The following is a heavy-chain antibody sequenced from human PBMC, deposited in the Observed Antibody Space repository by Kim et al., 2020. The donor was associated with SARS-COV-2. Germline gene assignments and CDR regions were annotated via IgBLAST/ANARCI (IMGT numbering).Heavy chain of an antibody. CDR1: GFTFSSYS. CDR2: ISSSSSYI. CDR3: ARDWDTAMVADAFDI. V-gene: IGHV3-21*01. D-gene: IGHD5-18*01. Sequence: GGSLRLSCAASGFTFSSYSMNWVRQAPGKVLEWVSSISSSSSYIYYADSVKGRFTISRDNAKNSLYLQMNSLRAEDTAVYYCARDWDTAMVADAFDIWGQGTMVTVSS. J-gene: IGHJ3*02.